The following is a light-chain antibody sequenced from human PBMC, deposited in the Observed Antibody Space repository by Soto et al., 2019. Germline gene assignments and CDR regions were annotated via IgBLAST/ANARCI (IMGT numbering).Light chain of an antibody. J-gene: IGLJ3*02. CDR3: QVWDSGTYHPV. Sequence: SYELTQPPSLSVAPGQTARMTCGGNNIGIKAVHWCQQRPGQAPVLVVHDDGDRPSGIPDRFSGSNSGNTATLTITRVEAGDEADYYCQVWDSGTYHPVFGGGTKLTVL. V-gene: IGLV3-21*02. CDR2: DDG. CDR1: NIGIKA.